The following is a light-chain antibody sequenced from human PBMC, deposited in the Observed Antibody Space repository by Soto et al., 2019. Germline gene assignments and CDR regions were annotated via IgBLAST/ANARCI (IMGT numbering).Light chain of an antibody. CDR2: GAS. CDR1: QSVSSN. J-gene: IGKJ1*01. V-gene: IGKV3-15*01. CDR3: QQYNNWPPWT. Sequence: EIVMTQSPATLSVSPGERATLSCRASQSVSSNLAWYQQKPGQAPRLLISGASTRATGIPARFSGSGSGTEFTLSICSLESEDFAVYYCQQYNNWPPWTFGQGTKVEIK.